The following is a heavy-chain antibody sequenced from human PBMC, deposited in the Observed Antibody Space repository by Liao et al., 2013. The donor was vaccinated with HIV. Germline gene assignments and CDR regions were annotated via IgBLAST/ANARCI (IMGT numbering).Heavy chain of an antibody. Sequence: QVPLQESGPGLIKPSETLSLTCSVSGGSIGSYSWSWIRQPAGKGLEWIGRLYTSGSTTYNPSLKTRVSMSVDTSGTVFSLLLTSVTAADTAIYYCARENGVPPFFDSWGQGVLVTVSS. CDR3: ARENGVPPFFDS. V-gene: IGHV4-4*07. D-gene: IGHD4-17*01. J-gene: IGHJ4*02. CDR2: LYTSGST. CDR1: GGSIGSYS.